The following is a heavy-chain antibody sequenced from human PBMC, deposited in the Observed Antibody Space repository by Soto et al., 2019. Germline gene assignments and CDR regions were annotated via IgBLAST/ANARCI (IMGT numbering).Heavy chain of an antibody. J-gene: IGHJ4*02. D-gene: IGHD5-12*01. CDR1: GFTFSSYA. CDR3: AKDPPRYSGYNSIFDY. CDR2: ISGSGGST. Sequence: GGSLCLSCAASGFTFSSYAMSWVRQAPGTGLEWVSAISGSGGSTYYADSVKRRFTISRDNSKNTLYLQMNSLRAEDTAVYYCAKDPPRYSGYNSIFDYWGQGTLVTVSS. V-gene: IGHV3-23*01.